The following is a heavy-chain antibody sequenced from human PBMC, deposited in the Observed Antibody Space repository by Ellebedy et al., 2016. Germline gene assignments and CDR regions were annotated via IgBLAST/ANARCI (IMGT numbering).Heavy chain of an antibody. J-gene: IGHJ4*02. Sequence: SETLSLXXTVSGGSISSSSYYWVWIRQPPGKGLEWIGSWFYTGNTYYNPSLKSRVTTSADTSKNQFSLNVSSVTAADTAVYYCAKSRGDSGSYTRDYWGQGTLVTVSS. CDR2: WFYTGNT. D-gene: IGHD1-26*01. CDR3: AKSRGDSGSYTRDY. CDR1: GGSISSSSYY. V-gene: IGHV4-39*07.